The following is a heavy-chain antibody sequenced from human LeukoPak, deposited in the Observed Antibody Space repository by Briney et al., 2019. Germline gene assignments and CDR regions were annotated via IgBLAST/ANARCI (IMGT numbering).Heavy chain of an antibody. V-gene: IGHV4-38-2*02. CDR2: IYDSGST. CDR1: GYSISSGYY. CDR3: ARDWEAGDYGSYYYYYGMDV. D-gene: IGHD4-17*01. J-gene: IGHJ6*02. Sequence: SSETLSLTCTFSGYSISSGYYWGWIRQPPGKGLEWIGYIYDSGSTNYNPSLKGRVTISVDRSKNQFSLKLSSVTAADTAVYYCARDWEAGDYGSYYYYYGMDVWGQGTTVTVSS.